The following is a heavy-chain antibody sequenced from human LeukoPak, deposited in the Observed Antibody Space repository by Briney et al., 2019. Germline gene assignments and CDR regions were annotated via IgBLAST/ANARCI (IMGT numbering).Heavy chain of an antibody. CDR3: ARFGRELDY. J-gene: IGHJ4*02. CDR1: GGSISGYY. CDR2: IYYSGST. D-gene: IGHD3/OR15-3a*01. V-gene: IGHV4-59*01. Sequence: SETLSLTCTVSGGSISGYYWSWIRQPPGKGLEWIGYIYYSGSTNYNPSLKSRVTISVDTSKNQFSLKLSSVTAADTAVYYCARFGRELDYWGQGTLVTVSS.